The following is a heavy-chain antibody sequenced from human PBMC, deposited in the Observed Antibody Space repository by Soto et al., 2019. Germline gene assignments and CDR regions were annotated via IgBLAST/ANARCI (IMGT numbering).Heavy chain of an antibody. Sequence: LSLTCTVSGGSISSYYWSWIRQPPGKGLEWIGYIYYSGSTNYNPSLKSRVTISVDTSKNQFSLKLSSVTAADTAVYYCATQSRRGSSSSAYYYMDVWGKGTTVTVSS. CDR1: GGSISSYY. CDR3: ATQSRRGSSSSAYYYMDV. J-gene: IGHJ6*03. V-gene: IGHV4-59*08. D-gene: IGHD6-6*01. CDR2: IYYSGST.